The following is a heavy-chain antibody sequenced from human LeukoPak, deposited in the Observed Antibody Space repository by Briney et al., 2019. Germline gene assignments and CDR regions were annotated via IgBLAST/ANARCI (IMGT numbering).Heavy chain of an antibody. CDR2: INHSGST. CDR3: AAIVATIDY. J-gene: IGHJ4*02. CDR1: GGSFSGYY. Sequence: PSGTLSLACAVYGGSFSGYYWSWIRQPPGKGLEWIGEINHSGSTNYNPSLKSRVTISVDTSKNQFSLKLSSVTAADTAVYYCAAIVATIDYWGQGTLVTVSS. V-gene: IGHV4-34*01. D-gene: IGHD5-12*01.